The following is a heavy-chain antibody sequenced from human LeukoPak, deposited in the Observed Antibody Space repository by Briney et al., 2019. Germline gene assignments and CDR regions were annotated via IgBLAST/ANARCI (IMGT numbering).Heavy chain of an antibody. J-gene: IGHJ4*02. Sequence: ASVKVSCKASGYTFTNYGISWVRQAPGQGLEWMAWISAYNGNTDYAQKFQGRVTVTADPSTSTAYMELRSLRSDDTAVYYCARSGCSAGSCYSQTVRFDSWGQGTLVTVSS. D-gene: IGHD2-15*01. V-gene: IGHV1-18*01. CDR1: GYTFTNYG. CDR2: ISAYNGNT. CDR3: ARSGCSAGSCYSQTVRFDS.